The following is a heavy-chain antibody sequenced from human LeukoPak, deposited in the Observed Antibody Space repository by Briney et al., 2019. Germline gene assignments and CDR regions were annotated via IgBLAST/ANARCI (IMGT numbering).Heavy chain of an antibody. J-gene: IGHJ6*02. V-gene: IGHV3-23*01. CDR1: GFPFSSYA. Sequence: GGSLRLSCAASGFPFSSYAMSWFGQPPGKGLAGVEAISVIGGSPYYAASVKGRFTISRDNSKNTLYLQMNSLRAEDTAVYYCAKSGNSSGWYWGVPPLNYYYYYGMDVWGQGTTVTVSS. CDR3: AKSGNSSGWYWGVPPLNYYYYYGMDV. D-gene: IGHD6-19*01. CDR2: ISVIGGSP.